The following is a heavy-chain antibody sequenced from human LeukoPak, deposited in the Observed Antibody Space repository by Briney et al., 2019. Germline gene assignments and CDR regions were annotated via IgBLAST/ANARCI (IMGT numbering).Heavy chain of an antibody. D-gene: IGHD3-10*01. CDR3: ARGSRKFWFGEFSPESVLCDY. Sequence: ASVKVSCKVSGYTLTELSMHWVRQAPGQGLEWMGWINPNSGGTNYAQKFQGRVTMTRDTSISTAYMELSRLRSDDTAVYYCARGSRKFWFGEFSPESVLCDYWGQGTLVTVSS. CDR2: INPNSGGT. CDR1: GYTLTELS. J-gene: IGHJ4*02. V-gene: IGHV1-2*02.